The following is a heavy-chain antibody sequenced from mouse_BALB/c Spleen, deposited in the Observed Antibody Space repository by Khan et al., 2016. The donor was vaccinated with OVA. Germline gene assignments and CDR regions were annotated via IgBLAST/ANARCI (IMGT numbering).Heavy chain of an antibody. V-gene: IGHV3-2*02. D-gene: IGHD1-3*01. CDR3: AREGSRYNYAMDY. CDR2: ISSSGST. CDR1: GYSITSDYA. J-gene: IGHJ4*01. Sequence: EVQLQESGPGLVKPSQSLSLTCTVTGYSITSDYAWYWIRQFPGNKLEWMGNISSSGSTNYNPALKSRISITRDTSKNQFFLQLKSVTTEDTATYYCAREGSRYNYAMDYWGQGTTVTVSS.